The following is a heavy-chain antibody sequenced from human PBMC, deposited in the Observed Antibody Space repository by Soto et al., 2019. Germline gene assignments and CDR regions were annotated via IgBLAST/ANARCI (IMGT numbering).Heavy chain of an antibody. D-gene: IGHD2-15*01. V-gene: IGHV6-1*01. Sequence: SQTLSLTCAISGDSVSSNSAAWNWIRQSPSRGLEWLGRTYYRSKWYNDYAVSVKSRITINPDTSKNQFSLQLNSVTPEDTAVYYCAKAGLYCSGGTCFSLDYWGQGTLVTVSS. J-gene: IGHJ4*02. CDR1: GDSVSSNSAA. CDR2: TYYRSKWYN. CDR3: AKAGLYCSGGTCFSLDY.